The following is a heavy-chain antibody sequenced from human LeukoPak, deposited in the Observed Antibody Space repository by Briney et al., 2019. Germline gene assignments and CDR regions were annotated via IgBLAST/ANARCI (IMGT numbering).Heavy chain of an antibody. J-gene: IGHJ4*02. Sequence: ASVKVSCKASGYTFTSHYLHWVRQAPGQGLEWMGIINPGGGTTTYAQKFQGRVTMTRDTSTSTVNMELSSLRSEDTAVYYCARDAAYCRGGRCYPFNYWGQGTLVTVSS. V-gene: IGHV1-46*01. CDR1: GYTFTSHY. D-gene: IGHD2-15*01. CDR3: ARDAAYCRGGRCYPFNY. CDR2: INPGGGTT.